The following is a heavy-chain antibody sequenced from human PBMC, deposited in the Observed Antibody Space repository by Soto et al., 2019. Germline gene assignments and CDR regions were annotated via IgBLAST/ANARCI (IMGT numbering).Heavy chain of an antibody. D-gene: IGHD5-12*01. Sequence: GGSLRLSCAASGFTFSSYNMNWVRQAPGKGLEWVSSISSSRSYIYYADSVKGRFTVSRDNAKNSLYLQMNSLRAEDTAVYYCAREWDGDGYNSGWFDPWGQGTLVTVSS. CDR2: ISSSRSYI. V-gene: IGHV3-21*01. J-gene: IGHJ5*02. CDR3: AREWDGDGYNSGWFDP. CDR1: GFTFSSYN.